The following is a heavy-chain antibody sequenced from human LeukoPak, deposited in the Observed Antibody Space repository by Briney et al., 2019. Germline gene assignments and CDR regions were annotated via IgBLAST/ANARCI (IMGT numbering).Heavy chain of an antibody. Sequence: SETLSLTCTVSGGSISNSYYWGWIRQPPGKGLEWIGSIYYSGSTYYNPSLKSRATISVDTSKNQFSLKLSSVTAADTAVYYCARLRYNWILPGPDAFDIWGQASMVTVSS. CDR1: GGSISNSYY. V-gene: IGHV4-39*01. D-gene: IGHD1-1*01. CDR3: ARLRYNWILPGPDAFDI. J-gene: IGHJ3*02. CDR2: IYYSGST.